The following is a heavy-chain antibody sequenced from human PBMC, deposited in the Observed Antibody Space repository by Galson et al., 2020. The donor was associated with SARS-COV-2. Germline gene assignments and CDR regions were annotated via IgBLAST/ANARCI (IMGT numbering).Heavy chain of an antibody. CDR3: AKDKLKNYYDSSGYHDY. V-gene: IGHV3-30*18. CDR1: GFTFSSYG. D-gene: IGHD3-22*01. CDR2: ISYDGSNK. J-gene: IGHJ4*02. Sequence: TGGSLRLSCAASGFTFSSYGMHWVRQAPCKGLEWVAVISYDGSNKYYADSVKGRFTISRDNSKNTLYLQMNSLRAEDTAVYYCAKDKLKNYYDSSGYHDYWGQGTLVTVSS.